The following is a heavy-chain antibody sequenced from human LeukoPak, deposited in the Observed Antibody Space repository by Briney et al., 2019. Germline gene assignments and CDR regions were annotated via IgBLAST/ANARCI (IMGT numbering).Heavy chain of an antibody. Sequence: GDSVKVSCKASGYTFTSYYMHWVRQAPGQGLEWMGIINPSGGSTSYAQKFQGRVTMTRDMSTSTVYMELSSLRSEDTAVYYCARSRYFDWLLADWGQGTLVTVSS. V-gene: IGHV1-46*01. CDR2: INPSGGST. J-gene: IGHJ4*02. D-gene: IGHD3-9*01. CDR3: ARSRYFDWLLAD. CDR1: GYTFTSYY.